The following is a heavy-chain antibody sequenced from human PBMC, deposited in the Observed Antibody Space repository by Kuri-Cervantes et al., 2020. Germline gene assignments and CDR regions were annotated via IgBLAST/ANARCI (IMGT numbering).Heavy chain of an antibody. J-gene: IGHJ3*02. Sequence: SCTVSGGSISSGDYYWSWIRQPPGKGLEWIGYIYYSGSTYYNPSLKSRVTISVDKSKNQFSLKLSSVTAADTAVYYCARVGRSSWNDFAFDIWGQGTMVTVSS. D-gene: IGHD1-1*01. CDR2: IYYSGST. CDR3: ARVGRSSWNDFAFDI. CDR1: GGSISSGDYY. V-gene: IGHV4-30-4*08.